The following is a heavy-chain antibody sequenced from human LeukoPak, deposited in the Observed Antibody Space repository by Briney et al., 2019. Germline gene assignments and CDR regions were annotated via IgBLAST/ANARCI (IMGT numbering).Heavy chain of an antibody. D-gene: IGHD6-6*01. CDR3: AKGEYSRTPYYHYYMDV. V-gene: IGHV4-59*11. J-gene: IGHJ6*03. CDR2: SHYSGDT. Sequence: SETLSLACTVASVSLSSHDWGWIRQSPGEGLEWIGYSHYSGDTSYNPSLKSRVTRSLDTSKNQFSLRLSSVTAADTAVYFCAKGEYSRTPYYHYYMDVWGKGTTVTVSS. CDR1: SVSLSSHD.